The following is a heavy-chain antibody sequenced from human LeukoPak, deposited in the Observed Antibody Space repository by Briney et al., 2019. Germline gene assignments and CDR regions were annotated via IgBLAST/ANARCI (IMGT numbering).Heavy chain of an antibody. CDR2: IYHSGST. Sequence: SETLSLTCAVSGYSISSGYYWGWIRQPPGKGLEWSGSIYHSGSTYYNPSLKSRVTISVDTSKIQFSLKLSSVTAADTAVYYCATYYDSSGYLLGNDAFDIWGQGTMVTVSS. D-gene: IGHD3-22*01. CDR1: GYSISSGYY. J-gene: IGHJ3*02. CDR3: ATYYDSSGYLLGNDAFDI. V-gene: IGHV4-38-2*01.